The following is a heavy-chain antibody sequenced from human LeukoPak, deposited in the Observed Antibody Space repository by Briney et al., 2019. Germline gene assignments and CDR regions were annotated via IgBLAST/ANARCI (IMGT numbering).Heavy chain of an antibody. J-gene: IGHJ5*02. CDR1: GGSFSGSS. CDR3: ARGGGDLTGGFRWFDP. D-gene: IGHD7-27*01. V-gene: IGHV4-34*01. Sequence: SETLSLTCAVYGGSFSGSSWSWLRQPPGKGLEWLGEINHSGSTNYNPSLKSRVTISVDTSKNQFSLKLTSVTAADTAVYYCARGGGDLTGGFRWFDPWGQGTLVTVSS. CDR2: INHSGST.